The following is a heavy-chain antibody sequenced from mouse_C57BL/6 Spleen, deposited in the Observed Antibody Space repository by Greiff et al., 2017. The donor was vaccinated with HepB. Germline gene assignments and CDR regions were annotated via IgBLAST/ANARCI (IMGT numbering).Heavy chain of an antibody. Sequence: EVKLVESGPSLVRPSQTLPLTCTVTGFSINSDCYWIWIRQFPGNKLEYIGYTFYSGITYYNPSFESRTYITRDTSKNQFSLKLSSVTTEDTATYYCARGLLDWYFDVWGTGTTVTVSS. CDR2: TFYSGIT. J-gene: IGHJ1*03. V-gene: IGHV3-3*01. CDR3: ARGLLDWYFDV. D-gene: IGHD1-1*01. CDR1: GFSINSDCY.